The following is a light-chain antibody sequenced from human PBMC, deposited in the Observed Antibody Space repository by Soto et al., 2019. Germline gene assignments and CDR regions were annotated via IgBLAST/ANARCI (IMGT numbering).Light chain of an antibody. Sequence: EIVMTQSPATLSVSPGGRATLSCRASQRISGALAWYQQKPGQAPRLLIYGASTRANSFPARLSGSGSGTDFTITISSLKSEDFAVYYCQQYNTWPWTFGHGTQVEIK. CDR2: GAS. CDR1: QRISGA. V-gene: IGKV3-15*01. J-gene: IGKJ1*01. CDR3: QQYNTWPWT.